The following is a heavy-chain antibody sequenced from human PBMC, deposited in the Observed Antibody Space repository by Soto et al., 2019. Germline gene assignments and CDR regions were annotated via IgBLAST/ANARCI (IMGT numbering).Heavy chain of an antibody. Sequence: GASVKVSCKASGYTFTSYGISWVRQAPGQGLEWVGWISAYNGNTNYAQKLQGRVTMTTDTSTSTAYMELRSLRSDDTAVYYCARDIVSSGWYLGTFDYWVQGTLVTVSS. CDR2: ISAYNGNT. CDR3: ARDIVSSGWYLGTFDY. J-gene: IGHJ4*02. D-gene: IGHD6-19*01. V-gene: IGHV1-18*01. CDR1: GYTFTSYG.